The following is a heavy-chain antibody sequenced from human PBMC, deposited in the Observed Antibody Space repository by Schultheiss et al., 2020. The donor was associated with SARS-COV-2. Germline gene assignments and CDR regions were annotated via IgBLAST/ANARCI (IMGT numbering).Heavy chain of an antibody. V-gene: IGHV3-15*01. J-gene: IGHJ6*02. CDR2: IKSKTDGGTT. CDR3: TRDRSYQLLYRGRDDYYYYGMDV. D-gene: IGHD2-2*02. Sequence: GGSLRLSCAASGFTFSNAWMSWVRQAPGKGLEWVGRIKSKTDGGTTDYAAPVKGRFTVSRDDSKNTLYLQMNSLRTEDTALYYCTRDRSYQLLYRGRDDYYYYGMDVWGQGTTVTVSS. CDR1: GFTFSNAW.